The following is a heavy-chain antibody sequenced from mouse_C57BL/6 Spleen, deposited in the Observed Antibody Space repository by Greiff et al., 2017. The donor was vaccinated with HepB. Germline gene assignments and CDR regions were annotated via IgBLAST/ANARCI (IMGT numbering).Heavy chain of an antibody. J-gene: IGHJ3*01. V-gene: IGHV1-50*01. Sequence: QVQLQQSGAELVKPGASVKLSCKASGYTFTSYWMQWVKQRPGQGLEWIGEIDPSDSYTNYNQKFKGKATLTVDTSSSTAYMQLSSLTSEDSAVYYCARRDSSWFAYWGQGTLVTVSA. CDR1: GYTFTSYW. CDR2: IDPSDSYT. CDR3: ARRDSSWFAY.